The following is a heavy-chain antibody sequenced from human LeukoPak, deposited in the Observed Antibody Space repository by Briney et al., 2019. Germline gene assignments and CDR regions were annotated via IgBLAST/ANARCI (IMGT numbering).Heavy chain of an antibody. D-gene: IGHD3-10*01. V-gene: IGHV3-30-3*01. CDR1: GFTFSSYA. CDR3: ARETVYYGSGSYGGTFDY. CDR2: ISYDGSNK. J-gene: IGHJ4*02. Sequence: GGSLRLSCAASGFTFSSYAMHWVRQAPGKGLEGVAVISYDGSNKYYADSVKGRFTISRDNSNNTLYLQKNSLRAEDTAVYYCARETVYYGSGSYGGTFDYWGQGTLVTVSS.